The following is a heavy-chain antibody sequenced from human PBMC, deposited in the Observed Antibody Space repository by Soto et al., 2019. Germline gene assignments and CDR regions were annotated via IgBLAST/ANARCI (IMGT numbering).Heavy chain of an antibody. J-gene: IGHJ4*02. D-gene: IGHD3-16*01. V-gene: IGHV3-72*01. CDR1: GFRFSDHY. Sequence: GGSLRLSCATSGFRFSDHYMDWVRQAPGGGLEWVGRIRNRVDSYTTEYAASVRGRFTVSRDDSKNSVFLQMNSLRAEDTAVYYCVRDNALIPGTFGYWGRGTLVTVSS. CDR2: IRNRVDSYTT. CDR3: VRDNALIPGTFGY.